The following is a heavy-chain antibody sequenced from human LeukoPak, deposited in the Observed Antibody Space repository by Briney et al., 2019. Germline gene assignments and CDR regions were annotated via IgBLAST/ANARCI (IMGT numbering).Heavy chain of an antibody. Sequence: GGSLRLSCAASGFTFSSYSMNWVRQAPGKGLEWVSYISSSSSTIYYADSVKGRFTISRDNAKNSLYLQMNSLRAEDTAVYYCASLDIVVVPAANDAFDIWGQGTMVTVSS. CDR1: GFTFSSYS. CDR2: ISSSSSTI. J-gene: IGHJ3*02. D-gene: IGHD2-2*01. V-gene: IGHV3-48*04. CDR3: ASLDIVVVPAANDAFDI.